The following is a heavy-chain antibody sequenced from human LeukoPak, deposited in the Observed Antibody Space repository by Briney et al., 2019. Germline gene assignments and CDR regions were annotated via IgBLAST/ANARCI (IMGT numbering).Heavy chain of an antibody. CDR2: IQSNSGGA. J-gene: IGHJ4*02. V-gene: IGHV1-2*06. D-gene: IGHD3-9*01. CDR1: GYTFTSYY. CDR3: ARVELRYFDWLRPQDYFDY. Sequence: ASVRVSCKASGYTFTSYYIHWVRQAPGQGLEWMGRIQSNSGGATSAQKFQGRVTMTRDTSVNTAYLDLSRLRFDDTAVYYCARVELRYFDWLRPQDYFDYWGQGALVTVSS.